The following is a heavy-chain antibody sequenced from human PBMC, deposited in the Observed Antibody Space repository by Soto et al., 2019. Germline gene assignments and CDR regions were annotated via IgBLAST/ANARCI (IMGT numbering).Heavy chain of an antibody. J-gene: IGHJ3*02. CDR2: IYYSGST. CDR3: ARDRGDDYGDYGFFVGAFDI. Sequence: QVQLQESGPGLVKPSQTLSLTCTVSGGSISSGGYYWSWIRQHPGKGLEWIGYIYYSGSTYYNPSLKSRVNISVDTSKNQFSLKLSSVTAADTAVYYCARDRGDDYGDYGFFVGAFDIWGQGTMVTVSS. D-gene: IGHD4-17*01. CDR1: GGSISSGGYY. V-gene: IGHV4-31*03.